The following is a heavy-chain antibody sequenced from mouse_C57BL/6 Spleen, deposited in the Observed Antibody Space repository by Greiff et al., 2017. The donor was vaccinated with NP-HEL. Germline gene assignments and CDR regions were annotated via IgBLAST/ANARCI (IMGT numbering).Heavy chain of an antibody. V-gene: IGHV1-80*01. Sequence: QVQLKQSGAELVKPGASVKLSCNASGYAFSSYWMNWVKQRPGKGLEWIGQIYPGDGDTNYNGKFKGKATLTADKSSSTAYMQLSSLTSEDSAVYFCARYNSYAMDYWGQGTSVTVSS. CDR2: IYPGDGDT. J-gene: IGHJ4*01. CDR1: GYAFSSYW. CDR3: ARYNSYAMDY. D-gene: IGHD1-3*01.